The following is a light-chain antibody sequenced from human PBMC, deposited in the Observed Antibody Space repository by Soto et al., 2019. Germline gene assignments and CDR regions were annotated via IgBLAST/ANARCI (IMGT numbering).Light chain of an antibody. CDR2: ANN. V-gene: IGLV1-51*01. Sequence: SALPQPPSVSAAPGQKVTNTCSGSSSNIENYYVSWYQQLPGTAPKLLLYANNKRPSGIPDRFSGSKSGTSATLDITGLQTGDEADYYCRTYDSSLRDGVYGTGTKGTLL. CDR3: RTYDSSLRDGV. CDR1: SSNIENYY. J-gene: IGLJ1*01.